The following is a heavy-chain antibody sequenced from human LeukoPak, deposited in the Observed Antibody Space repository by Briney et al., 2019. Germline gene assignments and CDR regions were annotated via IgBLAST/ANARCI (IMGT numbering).Heavy chain of an antibody. Sequence: SETLSLTCAVYGGSFSGYYWSWIRQPPGKGLEWIGEINHSGSTNYNPSLKSRVTISVDTSKNQFSLKLSSVTAADTAVYYCARAVGYSYGYSFDYWGQGTLVTVSS. CDR2: INHSGST. V-gene: IGHV4-34*01. D-gene: IGHD5-18*01. CDR3: ARAVGYSYGYSFDY. J-gene: IGHJ4*02. CDR1: GGSFSGYY.